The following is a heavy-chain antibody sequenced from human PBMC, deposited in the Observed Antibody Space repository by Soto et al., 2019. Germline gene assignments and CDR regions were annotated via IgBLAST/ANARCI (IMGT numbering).Heavy chain of an antibody. CDR1: GFTFSSYG. D-gene: IGHD3-3*01. Sequence: GGSLRLSCAASGFTFSSYGMHWVRQAPGKGLEWVAVISYDGSNKYYADSVKGRFTISRDNSKNTLYLQMNSLRAEDTAVYYCAKDYDFWSGYCDFWGQGTLVTVSS. V-gene: IGHV3-30*18. CDR3: AKDYDFWSGYCDF. J-gene: IGHJ4*02. CDR2: ISYDGSNK.